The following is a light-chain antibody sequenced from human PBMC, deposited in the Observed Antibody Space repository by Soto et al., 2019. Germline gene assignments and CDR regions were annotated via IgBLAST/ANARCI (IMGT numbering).Light chain of an antibody. J-gene: IGKJ1*01. V-gene: IGKV3-20*01. Sequence: ENVLTQSPGTLSLSPGERATLSCRASQSVSSNFLAWYQQKPGQAPRLLIYGASNRATGIPDRFSGSGSGTDFTLTISRLEPEDFAVYYCQQYDSSPRTFGQGTTGDIK. CDR3: QQYDSSPRT. CDR2: GAS. CDR1: QSVSSNF.